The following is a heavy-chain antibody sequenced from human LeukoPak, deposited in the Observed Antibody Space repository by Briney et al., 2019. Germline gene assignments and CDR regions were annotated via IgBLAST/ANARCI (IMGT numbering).Heavy chain of an antibody. V-gene: IGHV4-30-4*01. D-gene: IGHD6-6*01. CDR1: GGSISSGDYY. CDR2: IYYSGST. Sequence: SQTLSLTCTVSGGSISSGDYYWSWIRQPPGKGLEWIGYIYYSGSTYYNPSLKSRVTISVDTSKNQFSLKLSSVTAADTAVYYCARGPIAARYYYYYGMDVWGQGTTVTVPS. J-gene: IGHJ6*02. CDR3: ARGPIAARYYYYYGMDV.